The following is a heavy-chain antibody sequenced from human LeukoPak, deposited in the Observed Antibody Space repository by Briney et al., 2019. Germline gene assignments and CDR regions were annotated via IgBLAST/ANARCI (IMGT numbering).Heavy chain of an antibody. CDR2: ISSSGSTI. CDR3: ARLFWSGYYTFDY. V-gene: IGHV3-48*03. CDR1: GFTFSSYE. D-gene: IGHD3-3*01. J-gene: IGHJ4*02. Sequence: GGSLRLSCAASGFTFSSYEMNWVRQAPGKGLEWVSYISSSGSTIYYADSVKGRFTISSDNAKNSLYLQMNSLRAEDTAVYYCARLFWSGYYTFDYWGQGTLVTVSS.